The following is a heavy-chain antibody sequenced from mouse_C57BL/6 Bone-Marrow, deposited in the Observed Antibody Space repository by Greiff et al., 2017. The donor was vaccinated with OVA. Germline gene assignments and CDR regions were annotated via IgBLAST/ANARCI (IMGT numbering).Heavy chain of an antibody. CDR1: GFNIKDAY. J-gene: IGHJ4*01. D-gene: IGHD2-13*01. CDR2: IDPEDGDT. CDR3: TEVRGAMDY. Sequence: VQLKESGAELVRPGASVKLSCTASGFNIKDAYMHWVKQRPEQGLEWIGWIDPEDGDTEYASKFQGKATITADTSSNTAYLQLSSLTSEDTAVYYCTEVRGAMDYWGQGTSVTVSS. V-gene: IGHV14-4*01.